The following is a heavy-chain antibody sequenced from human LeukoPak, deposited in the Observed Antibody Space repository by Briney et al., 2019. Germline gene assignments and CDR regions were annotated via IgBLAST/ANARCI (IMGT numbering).Heavy chain of an antibody. CDR3: ARGGPYSSSQSWFDP. D-gene: IGHD6-19*01. CDR1: GFTFSSYA. V-gene: IGHV3-23*01. CDR2: ISGSGGSA. Sequence: GGSLRLSCAASGFTFSSYAMSWVRQAPGKGLEWVSTISGSGGSAYYADSVKGRFTISRDNSKNTLYLQMNSLRADDTAVCYCARGGPYSSSQSWFDPWGQGTLATVSS. J-gene: IGHJ5*02.